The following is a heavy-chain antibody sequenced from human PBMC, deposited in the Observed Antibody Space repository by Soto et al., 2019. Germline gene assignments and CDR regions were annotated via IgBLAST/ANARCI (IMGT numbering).Heavy chain of an antibody. Sequence: LSLTCTVSGGSISSGGYYWSWIRQHPGKGLEWIGYIYYSGSTYYNPSLKSRVTISVDTSKNQFSLKLSSVTAADTAVYYCAREDYDFWSGAYYGMDVWGQGTTVTVSS. V-gene: IGHV4-31*03. D-gene: IGHD3-3*01. CDR1: GGSISSGGYY. CDR3: AREDYDFWSGAYYGMDV. J-gene: IGHJ6*02. CDR2: IYYSGST.